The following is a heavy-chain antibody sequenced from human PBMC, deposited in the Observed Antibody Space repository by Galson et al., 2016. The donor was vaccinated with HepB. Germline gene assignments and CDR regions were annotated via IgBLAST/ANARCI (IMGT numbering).Heavy chain of an antibody. CDR3: ARRGGSYLDY. Sequence: SLRLSCAASGFTVSSTYMTWVRQAPGKGLEWVSGIYSGGNTYYADSVKGRFTISRDNSKSTLYLQMNSLRVEDTAMYYCARRGGSYLDYWGQGTLVTVSS. CDR1: GFTVSSTY. J-gene: IGHJ4*02. V-gene: IGHV3-53*01. D-gene: IGHD1-26*01. CDR2: IYSGGNT.